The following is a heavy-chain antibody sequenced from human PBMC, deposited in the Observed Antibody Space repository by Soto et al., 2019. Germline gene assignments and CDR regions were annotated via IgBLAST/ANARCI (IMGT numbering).Heavy chain of an antibody. V-gene: IGHV4-30-4*01. Sequence: QVQLQESGPGLVKPSQTLSLTCTVSGGSISSGDYYWSWIRQPPGKGLEWIGYIYYSGSTYYNPSRQTPVTISVDTSKNQFSLTLSAVTAAHTAVYYCAIYGGNSVYFDYLGQGTLVAVSS. CDR1: GGSISSGDYY. J-gene: IGHJ4*02. D-gene: IGHD4-17*01. CDR3: AIYGGNSVYFDY. CDR2: IYYSGST.